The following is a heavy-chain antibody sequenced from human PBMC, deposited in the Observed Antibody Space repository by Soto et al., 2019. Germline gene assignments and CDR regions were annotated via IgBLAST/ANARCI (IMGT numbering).Heavy chain of an antibody. CDR3: ASAGGSGSYSYFDY. CDR2: IIPILGIA. V-gene: IGHV1-69*02. CDR1: GGTFSSYT. J-gene: IGHJ4*02. D-gene: IGHD3-10*01. Sequence: QVQLVQSGAEVKKPGSSVKVSCKASGGTFSSYTISWVRQAPGQGLEWMGRIIPILGIANYAQKFQGRVTITADKSTSTAYMELSSLRSEDTAVYYCASAGGSGSYSYFDYWGQGTLVTVSS.